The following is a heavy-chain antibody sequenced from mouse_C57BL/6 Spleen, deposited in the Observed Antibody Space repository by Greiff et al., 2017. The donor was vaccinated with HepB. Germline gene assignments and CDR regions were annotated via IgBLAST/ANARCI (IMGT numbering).Heavy chain of an antibody. Sequence: VQLQQSGAELVRPGSSVKLSCKASGYTFTSYWMHWVKQRPIQGLEWIGNIDPSDSETHYNQKFKDKATLTVDKSSSTAYMQLSSLTSEDSAVYYCARSRTAQAFDYWGQGTTLTVSS. J-gene: IGHJ2*01. CDR1: GYTFTSYW. D-gene: IGHD3-2*02. CDR3: ARSRTAQAFDY. CDR2: IDPSDSET. V-gene: IGHV1-52*01.